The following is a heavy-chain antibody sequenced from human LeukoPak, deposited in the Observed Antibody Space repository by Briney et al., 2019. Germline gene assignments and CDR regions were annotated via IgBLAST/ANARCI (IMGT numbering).Heavy chain of an antibody. CDR1: GGAFSSNT. V-gene: IGHV1-69*08. Sequence: SVKVSCKVSGGAFSSNTFSWVRQAPGQGPEWMGRIIPILGTAENAEKFQGRVTITADRSTSTVYMELRSLRSEDTAFYYCARGRGFVGHFESWGQGTLVTVS. CDR2: IIPILGTA. CDR3: ARGRGFVGHFES. J-gene: IGHJ4*02. D-gene: IGHD2-15*01.